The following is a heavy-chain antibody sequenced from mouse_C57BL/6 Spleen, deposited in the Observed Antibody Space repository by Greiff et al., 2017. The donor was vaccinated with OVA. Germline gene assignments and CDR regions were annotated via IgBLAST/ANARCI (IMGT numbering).Heavy chain of an antibody. D-gene: IGHD1-1*01. CDR3: AGCSRGNWYFDV. Sequence: VQLQPSCAALVRPGASVKLSCKSSCYTFTVYYINWVQPRPGQGLEWISRIYPGSGNTYYNEKFKGNATLTAAKSSSTANMQRSSLTSEDSDVDICAGCSRGNWYFDVWGKGTTVTVAS. J-gene: IGHJ1*03. CDR1: CYTFTVYY. V-gene: IGHV1-76*01. CDR2: IYPGSGNT.